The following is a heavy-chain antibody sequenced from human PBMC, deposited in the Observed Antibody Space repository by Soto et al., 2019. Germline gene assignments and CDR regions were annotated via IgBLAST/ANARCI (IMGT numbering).Heavy chain of an antibody. CDR3: ASDRSRSYC. V-gene: IGHV1-18*01. Sequence: ASVKVSCKASGYSFTDYGISWVRQAPGQGLEWMGWISAYNGNTDYVQEFQGRVSMTKDTCTTTVYMELTNLRSDDTAVYYCASDRSRSYCGGKGTLVTVYS. J-gene: IGHJ4*02. D-gene: IGHD6-13*01. CDR1: GYSFTDYG. CDR2: ISAYNGNT.